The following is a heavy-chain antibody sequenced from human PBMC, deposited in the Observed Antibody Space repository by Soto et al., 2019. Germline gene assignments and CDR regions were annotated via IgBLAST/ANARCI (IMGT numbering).Heavy chain of an antibody. V-gene: IGHV1-18*01. D-gene: IGHD3-22*01. J-gene: IGHJ4*02. CDR2: ISAYNGNT. Sequence: QVQLVQSGAEVKKPGASVKVPCKASGYTFSSYGISWVRQAPGQGLEWMGWISAYNGNTNYAQKFQGRVTMTTDTSTSTAYMALRSRRSDDTAVYYCARDGAFYYNTSGWTGFDYWGQGTLVTVSS. CDR1: GYTFSSYG. CDR3: ARDGAFYYNTSGWTGFDY.